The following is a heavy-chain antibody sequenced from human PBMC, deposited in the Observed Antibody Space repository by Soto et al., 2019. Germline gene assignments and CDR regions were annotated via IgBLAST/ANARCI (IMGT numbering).Heavy chain of an antibody. V-gene: IGHV1-18*01. CDR3: ARDRSSRPHTWLDP. J-gene: IGHJ5*02. Sequence: ASVKVSCKASGYTFTSYGISWVRQAPGQGLEWMGWISAYNGNTNYAQKLQGRVTMTTDTSTSTAYMELRSLRSDDTAVYYCARDRSSRPHTWLDPWGQGTLVTVSS. D-gene: IGHD6-6*01. CDR1: GYTFTSYG. CDR2: ISAYNGNT.